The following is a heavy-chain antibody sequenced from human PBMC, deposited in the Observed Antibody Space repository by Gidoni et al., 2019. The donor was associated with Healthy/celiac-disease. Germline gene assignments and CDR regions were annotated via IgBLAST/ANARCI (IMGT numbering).Heavy chain of an antibody. J-gene: IGHJ4*02. D-gene: IGHD3-10*01. CDR3: ASGLRGNFDY. Sequence: EVQLVESGGGLVQPGGSLRLSCAASGFTFSTYGMNWVRQAPGRGLEWVSYISSSSSTIYYADSVKGRFTISRDNAKNSLYLQINSLRAEDTAVYYCASGLRGNFDYWGQGTLVTVSS. V-gene: IGHV3-48*01. CDR1: GFTFSTYG. CDR2: ISSSSSTI.